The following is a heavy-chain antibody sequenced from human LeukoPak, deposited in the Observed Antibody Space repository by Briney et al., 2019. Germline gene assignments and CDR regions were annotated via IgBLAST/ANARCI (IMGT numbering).Heavy chain of an antibody. J-gene: IGHJ4*02. Sequence: KPSETLSLTCTVSGGSISSYYWSWIRQPPGKGLEWIGYIYYSGSTYYNPSLKSRVTISVDTSKNQFSLKLSSVTAADTAVYYCARGTTVTTNDYWGQGTLVTVSS. CDR1: GGSISSYY. D-gene: IGHD4-17*01. V-gene: IGHV4-59*08. CDR3: ARGTTVTTNDY. CDR2: IYYSGST.